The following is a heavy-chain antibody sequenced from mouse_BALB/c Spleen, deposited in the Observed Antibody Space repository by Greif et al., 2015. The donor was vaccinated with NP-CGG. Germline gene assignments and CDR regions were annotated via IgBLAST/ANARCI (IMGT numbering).Heavy chain of an antibody. D-gene: IGHD2-1*01. J-gene: IGHJ2*01. CDR1: GYSFTSYW. Sequence: VQLQQSGAELVRPRASVKLSCKASGYSFTSYWMNWVKQRPGQGLEWIGMIHPSDSETRLNQKFKDKATLTVDKSSSTAYMQLSSPTSEDSAFYYCARRGLYGNYGCFDYWGQGTTLTVSS. V-gene: IGHV1-61*01. CDR3: ARRGLYGNYGCFDY. CDR2: IHPSDSET.